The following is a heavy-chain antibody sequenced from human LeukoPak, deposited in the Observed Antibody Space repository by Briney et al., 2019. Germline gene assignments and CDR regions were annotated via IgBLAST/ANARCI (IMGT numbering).Heavy chain of an antibody. J-gene: IGHJ4*02. CDR1: GFTFSSYV. D-gene: IGHD3-22*01. CDR2: VSGGGDST. CDR3: AKCLLRGYDDTSGYYFFDD. V-gene: IGHV3-23*01. Sequence: HPGGSVRLSCAASGFTFSSYVMTWVRQAPGKGLEWVSSVSGGGDSTYYADSVKGRFTISRDNSKSTLYLQMNSLRDGDTAVYYCAKCLLRGYDDTSGYYFFDDWGQGALVAVSS.